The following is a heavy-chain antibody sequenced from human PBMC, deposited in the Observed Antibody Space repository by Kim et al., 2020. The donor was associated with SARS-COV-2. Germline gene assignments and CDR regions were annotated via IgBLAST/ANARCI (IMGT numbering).Heavy chain of an antibody. CDR2: ISWDGGST. CDR3: AKAEYSGGSWPLDY. V-gene: IGHV3-43D*03. Sequence: GGSLRLSCAASGFTFDDYAMHWVRQAPGEGLEWVSLISWDGGSTYYADSVKGRFTISRDNSKNSLYLQMNSLRAEDTALYYCAKAEYSGGSWPLDYWGQGTLVTVSS. CDR1: GFTFDDYA. D-gene: IGHD2-15*01. J-gene: IGHJ4*02.